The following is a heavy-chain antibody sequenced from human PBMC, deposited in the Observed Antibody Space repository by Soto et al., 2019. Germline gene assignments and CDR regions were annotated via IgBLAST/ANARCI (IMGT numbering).Heavy chain of an antibody. D-gene: IGHD2-21*02. CDR1: GGTFSSYA. Sequence: SVKVSCKASGGTFSSYAISCVRQAPGQGLEWMGGIIPIFGTANYAQKFQGRVTITADKSTSTAYMELSSLRSEDTAVYYCARAPPEAGVVTAIRYNWFDPWGQGTLVTVSS. V-gene: IGHV1-69*06. CDR3: ARAPPEAGVVTAIRYNWFDP. J-gene: IGHJ5*02. CDR2: IIPIFGTA.